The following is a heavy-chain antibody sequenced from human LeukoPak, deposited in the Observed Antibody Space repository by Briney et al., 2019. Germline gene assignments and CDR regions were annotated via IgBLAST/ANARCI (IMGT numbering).Heavy chain of an antibody. CDR1: GGSFTGYY. J-gene: IGHJ4*02. V-gene: IGHV4-34*01. CDR3: ASYPHDYGDYGGLDY. Sequence: PSETLSLTCALYGGSFTGYYWGWIRQPPGKGLEWIGEINHSGSTNYTPSLKSRVTISVDTSKNQFSLKLSSVTAADTAVYYCASYPHDYGDYGGLDYWGQGTLVTVSS. D-gene: IGHD4-17*01. CDR2: INHSGST.